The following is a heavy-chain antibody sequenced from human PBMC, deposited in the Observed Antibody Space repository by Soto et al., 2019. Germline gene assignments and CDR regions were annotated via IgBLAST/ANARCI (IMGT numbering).Heavy chain of an antibody. CDR3: AGGVYYDSRGYYFFF. V-gene: IGHV1-69*01. D-gene: IGHD3-22*01. CDR2: IVPMFGTA. J-gene: IGHJ4*02. CDR1: GGTFSRYA. Sequence: QVQLVQSGAEVKKPGSSVKVSCKASGGTFSRYALSWVRQAPGQGPEWMGGIVPMFGTANYAQKFQGRVTITADESTSTAYMQLSSLRSEDTAVYYCAGGVYYDSRGYYFFFWGQGTLVTVSS.